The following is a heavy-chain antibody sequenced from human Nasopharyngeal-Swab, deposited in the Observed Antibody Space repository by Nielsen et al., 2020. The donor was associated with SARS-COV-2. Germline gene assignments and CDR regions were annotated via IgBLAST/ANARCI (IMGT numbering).Heavy chain of an antibody. V-gene: IGHV4-39*01. CDR2: IYYSGST. CDR3: ARQFYDFWSGYPYYGMDV. D-gene: IGHD3-3*01. Sequence: SETLSLTCTVSGGSISSSSYYWGWIRQPPGKGLEWIGSIYYSGSTYYNPSLKSRFTISVDTSKNQFSLKLSSVTAADTAVYYCARQFYDFWSGYPYYGMDVWGQGTTVTVSS. J-gene: IGHJ6*02. CDR1: GGSISSSSYY.